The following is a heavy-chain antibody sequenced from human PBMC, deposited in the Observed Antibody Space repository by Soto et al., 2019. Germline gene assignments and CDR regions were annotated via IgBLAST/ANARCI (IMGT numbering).Heavy chain of an antibody. J-gene: IGHJ4*02. CDR1: GGTFSSYV. CDR2: ITPMFGTT. D-gene: IGHD2-15*01. CDR3: AGGYYCSGGSCSQYFDY. V-gene: IGHV1-69*06. Sequence: VQLVQSGAEVKKSGSSVRVSCKASGGTFSSYVINWVRQAPGQGLEWMGAITPMFGTTNYAQKFQGRVTITADTASTIAYMELSSLRSGDTAVYYCAGGYYCSGGSCSQYFDYWGQGTLVTVSS.